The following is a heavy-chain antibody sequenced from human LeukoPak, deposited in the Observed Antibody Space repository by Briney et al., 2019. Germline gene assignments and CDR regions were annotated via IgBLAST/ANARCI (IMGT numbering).Heavy chain of an antibody. Sequence: GGSLRLSCAASGFTFSSYWMSWVRQAPGKGLEWVANIKQDGGEKYYVDSVKGRFTISRDDAKNSLYLQMNSLRAEDTAVYYCARDPTPFNDYGDHPLDAFDIWGQGTMVTVSS. V-gene: IGHV3-7*01. J-gene: IGHJ3*02. CDR1: GFTFSSYW. CDR2: IKQDGGEK. D-gene: IGHD4-17*01. CDR3: ARDPTPFNDYGDHPLDAFDI.